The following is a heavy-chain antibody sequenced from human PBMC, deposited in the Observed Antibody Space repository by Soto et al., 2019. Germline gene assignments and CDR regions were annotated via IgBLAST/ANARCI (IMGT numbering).Heavy chain of an antibody. CDR1: GGSMRNYF. Sequence: SETLSLTCTVSGGSMRNYFWTWIRQPPGKGLEWIGYIHYSGTTSFFPSYNPSLRSRVTISEDTSKNQLSLKLSSVTTADTAVYFCAAGEASSRNLAPYYLDFWGQGTLVTVSS. D-gene: IGHD6-13*01. V-gene: IGHV4-59*01. CDR3: AAGEASSRNLAPYYLDF. J-gene: IGHJ4*02. CDR2: IHYSGTT.